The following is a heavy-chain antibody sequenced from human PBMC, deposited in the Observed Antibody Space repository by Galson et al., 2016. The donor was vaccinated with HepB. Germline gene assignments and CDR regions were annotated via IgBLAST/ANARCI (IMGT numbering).Heavy chain of an antibody. V-gene: IGHV3-23*01. CDR2: ISGDRSHI. D-gene: IGHD6-13*01. Sequence: SLRLSCAASGFTFTSYAMTWVRQTPGKGLEWVSSISGDRSHIYYADSVKGRFAISRDNSKNTLYLQMNSLRDEDTAVYYCARTGQQLSYDYWGQGILVTVSS. CDR1: GFTFTSYA. J-gene: IGHJ4*02. CDR3: ARTGQQLSYDY.